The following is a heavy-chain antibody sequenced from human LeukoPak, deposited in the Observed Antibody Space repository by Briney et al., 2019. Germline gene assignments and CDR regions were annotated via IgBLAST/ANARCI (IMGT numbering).Heavy chain of an antibody. CDR1: GGSFSAYY. Sequence: PSETLSLTCAVYGGSFSAYYWSWIRQPPGKGLEWIGEINHSGSTNYNPSLKSRVAISVDTSRNQFSLRLSSVTAADTAVYYCARGQRITMTDWGQGTLVTVSS. CDR2: INHSGST. D-gene: IGHD3-22*01. CDR3: ARGQRITMTD. J-gene: IGHJ4*02. V-gene: IGHV4-34*01.